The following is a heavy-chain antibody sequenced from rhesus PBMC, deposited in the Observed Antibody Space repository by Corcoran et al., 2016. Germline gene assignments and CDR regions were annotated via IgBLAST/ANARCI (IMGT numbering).Heavy chain of an antibody. CDR1: GYSISSGYG. J-gene: IGHJ2*01. V-gene: IGHV4-122*02. Sequence: QLQLQESGPGLVKPSETLSLTCAVSGYSISSGYGWSWIRQPPGKGLGWIGYISYSGSTRYNPSLKSRVTISRDTSKNQFSLTLSSVTAAATAVYYCARVPYSGSFWYFDLWGPGTPITISS. CDR2: ISYSGST. CDR3: ARVPYSGSFWYFDL. D-gene: IGHD6-25*01.